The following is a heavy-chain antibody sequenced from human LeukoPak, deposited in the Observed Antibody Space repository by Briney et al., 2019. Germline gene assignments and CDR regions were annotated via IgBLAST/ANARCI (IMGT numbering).Heavy chain of an antibody. D-gene: IGHD3-16*01. V-gene: IGHV3-23*01. J-gene: IGHJ4*02. CDR3: AKWPEGAMDYFDY. CDR1: GFTVSGHA. Sequence: GGSLRLSCAVSGFTVSGHAMSWVRQAPGKGLEWVSGIIDVGDTYCADSVKGRFTISRDNSKNTLYLEMSSLRVEDTAIYYCAKWPEGAMDYFDYWGQGTLVTVSS. CDR2: IIDVGDT.